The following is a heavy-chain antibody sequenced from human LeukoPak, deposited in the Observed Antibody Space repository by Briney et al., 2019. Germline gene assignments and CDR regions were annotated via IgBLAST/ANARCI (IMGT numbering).Heavy chain of an antibody. J-gene: IGHJ4*02. CDR3: ARELGKGVYYYDSSGSKYYFDY. D-gene: IGHD3-22*01. Sequence: GASVKVSCKASGYTFTSYYMHWVRQAPGQGLEWMGIINPSGGSTSYAQKFQGRVTMTRDTSTSTVYMELSSLRSEDTAVYYCARELGKGVYYYDSSGSKYYFDYWGQGTLVTVSS. CDR2: INPSGGST. CDR1: GYTFTSYY. V-gene: IGHV1-46*01.